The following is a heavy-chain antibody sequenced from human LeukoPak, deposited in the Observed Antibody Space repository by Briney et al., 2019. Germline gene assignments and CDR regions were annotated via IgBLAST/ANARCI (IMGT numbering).Heavy chain of an antibody. CDR2: IYYSGST. J-gene: IGHJ4*02. Sequence: SETLSLTCTVSGGSISSYYWSWIRQPPGKGLEWIGYIYYSGSTNYNPSLKSRVTISVDTSKNQFSLKLSSVTTADTAFYYCARVGSSNTHYDYWGPGTLVTVSS. CDR1: GGSISSYY. D-gene: IGHD1-26*01. CDR3: ARVGSSNTHYDY. V-gene: IGHV4-59*08.